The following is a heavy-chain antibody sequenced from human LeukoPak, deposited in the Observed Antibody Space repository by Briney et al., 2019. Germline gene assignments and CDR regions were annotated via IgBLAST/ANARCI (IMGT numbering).Heavy chain of an antibody. CDR1: GSRFTTYW. Sequence: GASLQISCQGSGSRFTTYWIAWVRPLPGKGVEGMGIFYPGDSDTRYSPSFQGQVTISADKSISTAYLQWSSLKASDTAMYYCVRKGYCATTRCYYGLDVWGKGTTVTVSS. V-gene: IGHV5-51*01. J-gene: IGHJ6*04. D-gene: IGHD2-2*01. CDR3: VRKGYCATTRCYYGLDV. CDR2: FYPGDSDT.